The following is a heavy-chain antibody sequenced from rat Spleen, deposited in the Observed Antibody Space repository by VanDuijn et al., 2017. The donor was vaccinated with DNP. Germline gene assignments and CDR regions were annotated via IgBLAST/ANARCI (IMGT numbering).Heavy chain of an antibody. CDR3: TRVNYGGYYYVMDA. CDR1: GFTFSNYD. J-gene: IGHJ4*01. V-gene: IGHV5S23*01. Sequence: EVQLVESGGGLVQPGRSLKLSCAASGFTFSNYDMAWVRQAPTKGLEWVASISTGGGNTYYRDSVKGRFTISRDNAKSTLYLQINNLRSEDTATYYCTRVNYGGYYYVMDAWGQGASVTVSS. CDR2: ISTGGGNT. D-gene: IGHD1-11*01.